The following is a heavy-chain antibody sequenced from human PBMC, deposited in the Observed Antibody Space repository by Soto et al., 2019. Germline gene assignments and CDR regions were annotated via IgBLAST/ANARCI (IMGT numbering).Heavy chain of an antibody. CDR1: GLTLSDHY. CDR2: SRNKAKRYTV. V-gene: IGHV3-72*01. CDR3: ARYQFAGRRGYDAFDV. Sequence: EVQLVESGGGLVQPGGSLRLSCAASGLTLSDHYIDWVRQAPGKGLEWLGRSRNKAKRYTVEYAASAKGRFTISRDASPNSLYLQSNSLRGDDTAVYFCARYQFAGRRGYDAFDVWGQGTMVTVSS. J-gene: IGHJ3*01. D-gene: IGHD6-25*01.